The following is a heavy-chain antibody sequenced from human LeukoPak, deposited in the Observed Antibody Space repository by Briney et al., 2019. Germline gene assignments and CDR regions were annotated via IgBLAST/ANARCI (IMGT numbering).Heavy chain of an antibody. Sequence: ASVKVSCKASGYTFTGYYMHWVRQAPGQGLEWMGWINPNSGGTNYAQKFQGRVTMTRDTSISTAYMELSRLRSDDTAVYYCARGVARREYYGMDVWGQGTTVTVSS. D-gene: IGHD2-15*01. CDR3: ARGVARREYYGMDV. CDR1: GYTFTGYY. J-gene: IGHJ6*02. CDR2: INPNSGGT. V-gene: IGHV1-2*02.